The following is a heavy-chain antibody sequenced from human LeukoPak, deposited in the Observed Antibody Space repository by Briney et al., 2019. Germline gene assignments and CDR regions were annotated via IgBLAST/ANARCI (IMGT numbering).Heavy chain of an antibody. J-gene: IGHJ4*02. CDR1: GFTFSSYA. D-gene: IGHD3-22*01. Sequence: GGSLRLSCAASGFTFSSYAISWVRQATGKGLEWVSTISGCGGSTYYADSVKGRFTINRDNAKNTLFLQMNSLRADDTAVYYCAREKTYYYDSSGYPALDYWGQGTLVTVSS. CDR3: AREKTYYYDSSGYPALDY. V-gene: IGHV3-23*01. CDR2: ISGCGGST.